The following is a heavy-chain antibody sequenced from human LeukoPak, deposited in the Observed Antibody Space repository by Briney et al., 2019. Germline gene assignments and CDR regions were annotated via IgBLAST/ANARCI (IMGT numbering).Heavy chain of an antibody. CDR1: GYTFTGYY. Sequence: ASVKVSCKASGYTFTGYYMHWVRQAPGQGLEWMGWINPNSGGTNYAQKFQGRVTMTRDPSISTAYMELSRLRSDDTAVYYCARVRKLTIFGVVIGFDPWGQGTLVTVSS. D-gene: IGHD3-3*01. CDR2: INPNSGGT. J-gene: IGHJ5*02. CDR3: ARVRKLTIFGVVIGFDP. V-gene: IGHV1-2*02.